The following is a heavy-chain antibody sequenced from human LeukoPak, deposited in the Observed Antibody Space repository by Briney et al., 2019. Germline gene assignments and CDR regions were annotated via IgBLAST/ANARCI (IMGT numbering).Heavy chain of an antibody. CDR3: AKGMIWFGEPRGESLYYFDY. Sequence: ETLSLTCTVSGGSISSSSYYWGWIRQPPGKGLEWVSAISGSGGSTYYADSVKGRFTISRDNSKNTLYLQMNSLRAEDTAVYYCAKGMIWFGEPRGESLYYFDYWGQGTLVTVSS. J-gene: IGHJ4*02. CDR2: ISGSGGST. D-gene: IGHD3-10*01. V-gene: IGHV3-23*01. CDR1: GGSISSSSYY.